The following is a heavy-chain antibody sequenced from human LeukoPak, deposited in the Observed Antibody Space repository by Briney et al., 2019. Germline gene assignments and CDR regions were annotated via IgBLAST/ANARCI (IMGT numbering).Heavy chain of an antibody. CDR3: AKDNNDFWSRTDY. CDR1: GFTFSNAW. J-gene: IGHJ4*02. Sequence: GGSLRLSCAASGFTFSNAWMSWVRQAPGKGLEWVGRIKSKTDGGTTDYAAPVKGRFTISRDDSKNTLYLQMNSLRAEDTAVYYCAKDNNDFWSRTDYWGQGTLVTVSS. CDR2: IKSKTDGGTT. D-gene: IGHD3-3*01. V-gene: IGHV3-15*01.